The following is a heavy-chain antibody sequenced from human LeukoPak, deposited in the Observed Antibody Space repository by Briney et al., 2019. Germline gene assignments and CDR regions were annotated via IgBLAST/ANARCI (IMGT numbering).Heavy chain of an antibody. CDR1: GGSISSYY. CDR2: IYYSGST. D-gene: IGHD1-26*01. Sequence: PSETLSLTCTVSGGSISSYYWSWIRQPPGKGLEWIGYIYYSGSTNYNPSLKSRVTISVDTSKNQFSLKLNSVTAADTAVYYCARQHAPDSGSNYYFDLWGRGTQVTVSS. J-gene: IGHJ2*01. CDR3: ARQHAPDSGSNYYFDL. V-gene: IGHV4-59*08.